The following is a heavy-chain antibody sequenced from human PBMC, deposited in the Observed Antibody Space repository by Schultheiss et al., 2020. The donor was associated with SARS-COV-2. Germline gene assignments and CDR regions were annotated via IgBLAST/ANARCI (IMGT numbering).Heavy chain of an antibody. CDR1: GGSISSYY. CDR3: ARSREGGSGFSDYGMDV. Sequence: SQTLSLTCTVSGGSISSYYWGWIRQPPGKGLEWIGSIYYSGSTSYNPSLKSRVSISRDTSTNQFSLRLTSVTAADTAVYYCARSREGGSGFSDYGMDVWGQGTTVTVSS. CDR2: IYYSGST. V-gene: IGHV4-39*07. D-gene: IGHD6-19*01. J-gene: IGHJ6*02.